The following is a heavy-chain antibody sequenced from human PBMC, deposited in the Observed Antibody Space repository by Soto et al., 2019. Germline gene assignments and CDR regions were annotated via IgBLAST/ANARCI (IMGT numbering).Heavy chain of an antibody. J-gene: IGHJ3*02. CDR3: ARLIVVVITTGAFDI. D-gene: IGHD3-22*01. CDR2: ISYDGSNK. CDR1: GFTFSSYA. Sequence: LRLSCAASGFTFSSYAMHWVRQAPGKGLEWVAVISYDGSNKYYADSVKGRFTISRDNSKNTLYLQMNSLRAEDTAVYYCARLIVVVITTGAFDIWGQGTMVTVSS. V-gene: IGHV3-30-3*01.